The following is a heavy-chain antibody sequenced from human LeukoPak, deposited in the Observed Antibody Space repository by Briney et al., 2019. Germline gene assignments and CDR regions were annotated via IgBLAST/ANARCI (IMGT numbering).Heavy chain of an antibody. CDR3: VRESRSGTSY. CDR1: GFTFSNYW. D-gene: IGHD3-10*01. CDR2: IRQDGSEK. J-gene: IGHJ4*02. V-gene: IGHV3-7*01. Sequence: GGSLRLSCAASGFTFSNYWMSWVRQAPGKGLEWVANIRQDGSEKQYVDSVKGRFTISRDNAKNSPYLQMNSLRAEDMAVFFCVRESRSGTSYWGQGTLVTVSS.